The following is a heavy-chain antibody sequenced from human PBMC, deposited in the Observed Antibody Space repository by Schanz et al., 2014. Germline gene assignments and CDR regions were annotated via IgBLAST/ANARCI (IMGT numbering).Heavy chain of an antibody. CDR1: GFNSDDYA. J-gene: IGHJ6*02. Sequence: EVQVVESGGGLVQPGGSLRLSCTASGFNSDDYAMCWVRQAPGKGLEWVSAISGGGGTTYYTDSVKGRFTISRDNSKSTLYLQMNSLRAEDTAVYYCAKDGPGGSGSYSANGGMDVWGQGTTVTVSS. CDR2: ISGGGGTT. V-gene: IGHV3-23*04. CDR3: AKDGPGGSGSYSANGGMDV. D-gene: IGHD3-10*01.